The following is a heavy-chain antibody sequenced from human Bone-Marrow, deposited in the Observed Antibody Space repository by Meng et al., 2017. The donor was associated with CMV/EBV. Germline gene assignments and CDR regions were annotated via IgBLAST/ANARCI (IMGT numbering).Heavy chain of an antibody. V-gene: IGHV4-59*01. CDR1: GGSISSYY. CDR3: ARYPSSSSWYFFDY. D-gene: IGHD6-13*01. Sequence: ETLSLTCTVSGGSISSYYWSWCRQPPGKGLEWIGYIYYSGSTNYNTSLKIRVTISVYTSKNQFSLKLSSVTAADTAVYYCARYPSSSSWYFFDYWGQGTLVTVSS. J-gene: IGHJ4*02. CDR2: IYYSGST.